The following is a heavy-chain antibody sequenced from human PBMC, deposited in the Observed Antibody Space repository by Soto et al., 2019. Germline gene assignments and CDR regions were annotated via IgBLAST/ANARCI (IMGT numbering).Heavy chain of an antibody. CDR1: GRSMSGYY. CDR2: IYSSGSA. CDR3: ARGGYSSGWYSN. V-gene: IGHV4-59*01. J-gene: IGHJ4*02. Sequence: SETLALTCTVTGRSMSGYYWSWIRQPPGKVLEWIGYIYSSGSANYNPSLKSRVTISVDTSKNQFSLKLSSVTAADTAVYYCARGGYSSGWYSNWGQGTLVSVSS. D-gene: IGHD6-19*01.